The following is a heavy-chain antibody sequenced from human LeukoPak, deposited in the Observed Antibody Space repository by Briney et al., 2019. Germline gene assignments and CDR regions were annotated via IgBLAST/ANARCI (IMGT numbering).Heavy chain of an antibody. D-gene: IGHD6-13*01. CDR3: ARRAYGTSWYLDY. CDR1: GYSFFTHW. J-gene: IGHJ4*02. CDR2: IYPGDSDT. Sequence: GESLKISCKGSGYSFFTHWIGWVRQMPGKGLECMGIIYPGDSDTRYSPSLQGQVTISADKSISTAYLQWSSLKASDTAMYYCARRAYGTSWYLDYWGQGSLVTVSS. V-gene: IGHV5-51*01.